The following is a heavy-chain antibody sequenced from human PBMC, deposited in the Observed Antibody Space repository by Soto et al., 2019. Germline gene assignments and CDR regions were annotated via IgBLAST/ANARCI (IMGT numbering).Heavy chain of an antibody. V-gene: IGHV1-69*13. D-gene: IGHD6-13*01. CDR3: ARPFYSSSWSWFDP. Sequence: SVKVSCKASGGTFSSYAISWVRQAPGQGLEWMGGIIPIFGTANYAQKFQGRVTITADESTSTAYMELSSLRSEDTPVYYCARPFYSSSWSWFDPWGQGTLVTVS. CDR1: GGTFSSYA. CDR2: IIPIFGTA. J-gene: IGHJ5*02.